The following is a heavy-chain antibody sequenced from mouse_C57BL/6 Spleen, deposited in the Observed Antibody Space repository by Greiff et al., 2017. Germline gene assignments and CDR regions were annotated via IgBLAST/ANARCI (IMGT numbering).Heavy chain of an antibody. V-gene: IGHV1-81*01. CDR1: GYTFTSSG. CDR3: ARGGVTTRAWFAY. Sequence: QVQLQQSGAELARPGASVKLSCKASGYTFTSSGISWVKQRTGQGLEWIGEIYPRSGNTYYNEKFKGKATLTADKSSSTAYMALRSLTSEDSAVYFCARGGVTTRAWFAYWGQGTLVTVSA. CDR2: IYPRSGNT. D-gene: IGHD2-12*01. J-gene: IGHJ3*01.